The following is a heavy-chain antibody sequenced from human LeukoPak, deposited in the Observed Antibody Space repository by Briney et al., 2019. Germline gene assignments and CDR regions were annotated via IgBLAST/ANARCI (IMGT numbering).Heavy chain of an antibody. CDR3: TIRAYSYEYFDF. Sequence: PGESLKISCKGSGYTFTNSWIGWVRQTPGKGLEWMGSIYPGDSDTRYSPSFQGQVTISVDKSISTAYLQWSSLKVSNTAMYYCTIRAYSYEYFDFWGQGTLVTVSS. J-gene: IGHJ4*02. CDR2: IYPGDSDT. CDR1: GYTFTNSW. V-gene: IGHV5-51*01. D-gene: IGHD5-18*01.